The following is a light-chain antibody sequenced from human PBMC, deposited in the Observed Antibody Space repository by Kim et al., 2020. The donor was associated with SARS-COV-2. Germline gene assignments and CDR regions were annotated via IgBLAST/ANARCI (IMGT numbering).Light chain of an antibody. Sequence: EIVLTQSPATLSLSSGERATLSCSASQSVSSYLAWYQQKPGQAPRVLIYDASNRATGIPARFSGSGSGTDFTLITSSLEPGDFVVYYCRQGRNGPPITFGQGTQLEIK. CDR3: RQGRNGPPIT. CDR2: DAS. J-gene: IGKJ5*01. V-gene: IGKV3-11*01. CDR1: QSVSSY.